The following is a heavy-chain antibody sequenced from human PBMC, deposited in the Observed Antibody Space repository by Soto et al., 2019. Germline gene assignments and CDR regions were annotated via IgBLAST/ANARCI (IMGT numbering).Heavy chain of an antibody. D-gene: IGHD3-22*01. J-gene: IGHJ4*02. CDR1: GDPFTSAG. V-gene: IGHV1-18*01. CDR2: ISVYNEDT. Sequence: ASVKVSCKASGDPFTSAGIRWVRQAPGQELEWMGWISVYNEDTNYAQKFQGWVTMTRDTSISTAYMELSRLRSDDTAVYYCARDSSGFDYWGQGTLVTVSS. CDR3: ARDSSGFDY.